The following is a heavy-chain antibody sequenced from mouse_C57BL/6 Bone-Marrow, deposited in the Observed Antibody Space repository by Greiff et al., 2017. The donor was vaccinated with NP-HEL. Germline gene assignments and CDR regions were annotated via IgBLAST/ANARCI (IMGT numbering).Heavy chain of an antibody. V-gene: IGHV1-69*01. CDR3: ARECGWLLPPWYFDV. CDR2: IDPSDSYT. J-gene: IGHJ1*03. D-gene: IGHD2-3*01. CDR1: GYTFTSYW. Sequence: QVQLQQSGAELVMPGASVKLSCKASGYTFTSYWMHWVKQRPGQGLEWIGEIDPSDSYTNYNQKFKGKSTLTVDKSSSTAYMQLSSLTSEDSAVYYCARECGWLLPPWYFDVWGTGTTVTVSS.